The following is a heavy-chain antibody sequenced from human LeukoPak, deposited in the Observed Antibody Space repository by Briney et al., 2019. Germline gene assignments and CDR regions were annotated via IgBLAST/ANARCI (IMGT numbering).Heavy chain of an antibody. V-gene: IGHV4-4*07. CDR2: IYTSGST. CDR3: ARDSNYYDSSGYRYYFDY. D-gene: IGHD3-22*01. Sequence: PSETLSLTCTVSGGSISSYYWSWIRQPAGKGLEWIGRIYTSGSTNYNPSLKSRVTISVDTSKNQFSLKLSSVTAADTAVYYCARDSNYYDSSGYRYYFDYWGQGTLVTVSS. CDR1: GGSISSYY. J-gene: IGHJ4*02.